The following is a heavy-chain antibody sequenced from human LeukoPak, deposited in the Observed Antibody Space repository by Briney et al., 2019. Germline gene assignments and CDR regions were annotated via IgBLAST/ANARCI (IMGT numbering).Heavy chain of an antibody. J-gene: IGHJ4*02. V-gene: IGHV1-58*02. Sequence: GASVKVSCKASGYTFTSYYMQWVRQARGQRLEWIGWIVVGSGNTNYAQKFQERVTITRDMSTSTAYMELSSLRSEDTAVYYCTSDPTFYSGRYCFDYWGQGTLVTVSS. CDR2: IVVGSGNT. CDR1: GYTFTSYY. CDR3: TSDPTFYSGRYCFDY. D-gene: IGHD1-26*01.